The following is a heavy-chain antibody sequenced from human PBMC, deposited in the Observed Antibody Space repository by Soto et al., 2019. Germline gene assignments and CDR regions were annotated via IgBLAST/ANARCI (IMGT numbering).Heavy chain of an antibody. J-gene: IGHJ6*02. D-gene: IGHD1-7*01. Sequence: EVQLVESGGGLVQPGGSLRLSCAASGFTFSSYDMHWVRQATGKGMEWVSAIGTAGDPYYPGSVKGRFTISRENAKNSLYLQMNSLRAEDTAMYYCARAGRRSRTYYYYGMDVWGQGTTVTVSS. CDR1: GFTFSSYD. CDR2: IGTAGDP. V-gene: IGHV3-13*05. CDR3: ARAGRRSRTYYYYGMDV.